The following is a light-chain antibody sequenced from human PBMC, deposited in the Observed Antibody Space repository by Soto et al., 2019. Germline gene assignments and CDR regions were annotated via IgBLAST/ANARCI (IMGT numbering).Light chain of an antibody. J-gene: IGKJ1*01. CDR3: QEYGSSPPVT. CDR2: GAS. Sequence: NVLRLSPRTLSLSPSARDPLSRRVRQSVSSSYLAWYQQKPGQAPRLLIYGASSRATGIPDRFSGSGSGTDFTLTISRLEPEDFAVYYCQEYGSSPPVTFGQGNKVDIK. CDR1: QSVSSSY. V-gene: IGKV3-20*01.